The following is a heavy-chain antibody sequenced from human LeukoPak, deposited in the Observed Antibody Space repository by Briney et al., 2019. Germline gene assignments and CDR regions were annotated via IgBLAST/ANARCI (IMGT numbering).Heavy chain of an antibody. D-gene: IGHD6-19*01. J-gene: IGHJ4*02. CDR2: ISYDGSNK. Sequence: PGRSLRLSCAASGFAFSDYGMHCVRQAPGKGLEWVAVISYDGSNKYCADSVKGRFTISRDNSKNTGYLQMNSLRGDDTAVYYCAKSTGYSSGWFDYWGQGTLVTVSS. V-gene: IGHV3-30*18. CDR3: AKSTGYSSGWFDY. CDR1: GFAFSDYG.